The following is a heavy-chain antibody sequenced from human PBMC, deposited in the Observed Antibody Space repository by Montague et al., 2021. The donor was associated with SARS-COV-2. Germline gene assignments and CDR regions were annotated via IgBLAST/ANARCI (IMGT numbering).Heavy chain of an antibody. CDR2: IYYSGST. J-gene: IGHJ6*02. Sequence: SETLSLTCTVSGGSISSYYWGWIRQPPGKGLEWIGYIYYSGSTNYNPSLKSRVTISVDTSKNQFSLKLSSVTAADTAVYYCASHQGDGSLYSMDVWGQGTTVTVSS. V-gene: IGHV4-59*01. CDR3: ASHQGDGSLYSMDV. CDR1: GGSISSYY. D-gene: IGHD5-24*01.